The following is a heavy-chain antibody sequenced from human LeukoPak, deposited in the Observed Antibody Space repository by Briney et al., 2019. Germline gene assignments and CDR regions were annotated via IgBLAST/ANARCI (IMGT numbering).Heavy chain of an antibody. CDR2: ISSSSSYI. D-gene: IGHD3/OR15-3a*01. CDR1: GFTFSSYS. V-gene: IGHV3-21*01. J-gene: IGHJ4*02. Sequence: GGSLRLSCAASGFTFSSYSMNWVRQAPGKGLEWVSSISSSSSYIYYADSVKGRFTISRDNAKNSLYLQMNSLRAEDTAVYYCARVKLDPRQIDYWGQGTLVTVSS. CDR3: ARVKLDPRQIDY.